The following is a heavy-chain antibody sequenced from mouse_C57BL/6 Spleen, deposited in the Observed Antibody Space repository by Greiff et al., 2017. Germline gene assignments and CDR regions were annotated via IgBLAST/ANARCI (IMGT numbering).Heavy chain of an antibody. CDR2: IDPSDSYT. Sequence: VQLQQPGAELVMPGASVKLSCKASGYTFTSYWMHWVKQRPGQGLEWIGEIDPSDSYTNYNQKFKGKSTLTVDKSSSTAYMQLSSLTSEDSAVYYCARSMVTHWYFDVWGTGTTVIVSS. J-gene: IGHJ1*03. CDR1: GYTFTSYW. V-gene: IGHV1-69*01. D-gene: IGHD2-2*01. CDR3: ARSMVTHWYFDV.